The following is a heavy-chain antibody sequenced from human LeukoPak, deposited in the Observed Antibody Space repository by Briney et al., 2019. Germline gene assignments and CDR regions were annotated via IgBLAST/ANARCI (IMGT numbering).Heavy chain of an antibody. V-gene: IGHV4-61*01. CDR2: IYYSGST. D-gene: IGHD6-13*01. Sequence: PSETLSLTCTVSGYSISSSYYWSWIRQPPGKGLEWIGYIYYSGSTNYNPSLKSRVTISVDKSKNQFSLKLSSVTAADTAVYYCARARRDSSSWYRIDYWGQGTLVTVSS. CDR1: GYSISSSYY. J-gene: IGHJ4*02. CDR3: ARARRDSSSWYRIDY.